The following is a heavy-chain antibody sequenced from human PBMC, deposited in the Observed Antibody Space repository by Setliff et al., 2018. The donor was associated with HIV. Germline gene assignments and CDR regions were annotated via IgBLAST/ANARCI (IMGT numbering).Heavy chain of an antibody. Sequence: GGSLRLSCTASGFTFSRYSMNWVRQAPGKGLEWVAYITADSKIISYAESVKGRFTISRDNAKNSVYLQVNSLRVEDTAMYYCAKDSSSGYYYYYLDVWGKGTTVTVSS. CDR2: ITADSKII. CDR1: GFTFSRYS. V-gene: IGHV3-48*01. CDR3: AKDSSSGYYYYYLDV. D-gene: IGHD6-6*01. J-gene: IGHJ6*03.